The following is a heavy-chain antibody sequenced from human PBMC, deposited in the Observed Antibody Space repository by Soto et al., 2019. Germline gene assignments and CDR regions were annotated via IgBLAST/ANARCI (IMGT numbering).Heavy chain of an antibody. CDR3: ARGSQWLDY. V-gene: IGHV4-34*01. J-gene: IGHJ4*02. CDR1: GGSFSGYY. D-gene: IGHD6-19*01. CDR2: INHSGSI. Sequence: QVRLQHWGAGLLKPSETLSLTCAVHGGSFSGYYWSWIRQPPGKGLEWIGEINHSGSIHYNPSSKSRVTISADTPNNQFSLKLSSVTAADTAVYYCARGSQWLDYWGQGALVTVSS.